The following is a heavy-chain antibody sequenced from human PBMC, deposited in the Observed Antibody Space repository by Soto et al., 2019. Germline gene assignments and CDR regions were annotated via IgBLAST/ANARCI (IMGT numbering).Heavy chain of an antibody. Sequence: QVQLVQSGAEVKKPGASVKVSCKTSGYTFTRYDINWVRQAPGQGLEWMGWTNPKSGYTGSAQKFQGRITMTRDSSRSTAYMELNSLTSEDTAVYYCARTDGDLDSWGQGTLVTVSS. J-gene: IGHJ4*02. V-gene: IGHV1-8*01. CDR2: TNPKSGYT. D-gene: IGHD4-17*01. CDR1: GYTFTRYD. CDR3: ARTDGDLDS.